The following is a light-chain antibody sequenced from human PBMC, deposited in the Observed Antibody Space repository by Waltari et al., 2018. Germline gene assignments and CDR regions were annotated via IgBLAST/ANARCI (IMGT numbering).Light chain of an antibody. CDR3: DSWDSSGTHVL. CDR2: GNN. Sequence: SSELTQDPAVSVALGQTVRITCQGDSIRSYYASWYQQKPGQAPVLVIYGNNNRPSGIPERFSGSRSGNTASLTITGAQVEDEADYYCDSWDSSGTHVLFGGGTRLTVL. CDR1: SIRSYY. J-gene: IGLJ2*01. V-gene: IGLV3-19*01.